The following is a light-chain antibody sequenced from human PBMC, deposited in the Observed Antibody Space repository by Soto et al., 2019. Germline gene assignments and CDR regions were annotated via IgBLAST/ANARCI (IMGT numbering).Light chain of an antibody. CDR3: QQYGSSGT. J-gene: IGKJ1*01. CDR2: GAS. CDR1: QSIHTS. Sequence: VLTQSPATLSLSPGERATLSCRASQSIHTSLAWYQQKSGKPPRLVIYGASNRATGIPDRISGSGSGTDFTLTISRLEPEDFAVYYCQQYGSSGTFGQGTKVDIK. V-gene: IGKV3-20*01.